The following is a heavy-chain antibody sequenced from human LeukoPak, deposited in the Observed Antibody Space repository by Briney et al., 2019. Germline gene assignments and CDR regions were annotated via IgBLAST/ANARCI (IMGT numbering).Heavy chain of an antibody. V-gene: IGHV3-64D*06. J-gene: IGHJ4*02. CDR2: ISSNGCST. Sequence: PGGSLRLSCSASGFTFSSYAMHWVRQAPGKGLEYVSAISSNGCSTYYADSVKGRFTISRDNSKNTLYLQMSSLRAEDTAVYYCVKDSEGYSSGWTYFDYWGQGTLVTVSS. CDR1: GFTFSSYA. CDR3: VKDSEGYSSGWTYFDY. D-gene: IGHD6-19*01.